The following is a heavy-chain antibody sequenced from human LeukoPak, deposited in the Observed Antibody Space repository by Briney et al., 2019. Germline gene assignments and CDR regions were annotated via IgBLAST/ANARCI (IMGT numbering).Heavy chain of an antibody. D-gene: IGHD6-19*01. Sequence: SEALSLTCTVSGGSISSYYWSWIRQPPGKGLEWMGYIYYSGSTNYNPSLKSRVTISVDTSKNQFSLKLSSVTAADTAVYYCASVRIAVAGPYDAFDIWGQGTMVTVSS. V-gene: IGHV4-59*01. J-gene: IGHJ3*02. CDR1: GGSISSYY. CDR2: IYYSGST. CDR3: ASVRIAVAGPYDAFDI.